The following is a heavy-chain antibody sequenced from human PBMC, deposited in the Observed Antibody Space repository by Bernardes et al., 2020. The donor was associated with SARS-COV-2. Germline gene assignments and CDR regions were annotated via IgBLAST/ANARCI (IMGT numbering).Heavy chain of an antibody. Sequence: GGSLRLSCVGSGFTFSRYAMSWVRQAPGEGLEWVSGMSGNGNRAYYADYVKGGIIISRDNSKNTLYLEMNSLRPEDTAVYYCVKDPSYHDFWSGFGLEDDKNWFDSWGQGTLVTVSS. D-gene: IGHD3-3*01. V-gene: IGHV3-23*01. CDR3: VKDPSYHDFWSGFGLEDDKNWFDS. CDR2: MSGNGNRA. J-gene: IGHJ5*01. CDR1: GFTFSRYA.